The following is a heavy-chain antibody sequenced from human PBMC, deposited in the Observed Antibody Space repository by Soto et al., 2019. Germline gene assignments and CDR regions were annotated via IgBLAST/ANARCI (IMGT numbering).Heavy chain of an antibody. CDR1: GDSVSSNSAA. J-gene: IGHJ6*02. V-gene: IGHV6-1*01. CDR3: ARDSIAVAGTEAHYYYYGMDV. CDR2: TYYRSKWYN. Sequence: SQTLSLTCAISGDSVSSNSAAWNWTRQSPSRGLEWLGRTYYRSKWYNDYAVSVKSRITINPDTSKNQFSLQLNSVTPEDTAVYYCARDSIAVAGTEAHYYYYGMDVWGQGTTVTVSS. D-gene: IGHD6-19*01.